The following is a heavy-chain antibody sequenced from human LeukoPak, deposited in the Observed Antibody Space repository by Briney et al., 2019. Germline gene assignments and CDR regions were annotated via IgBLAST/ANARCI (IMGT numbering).Heavy chain of an antibody. CDR1: GFTFSSYG. V-gene: IGHV3-33*01. Sequence: GGSLRLSCAASGFTFSSYGMHWVRQAPGKGVEWVAVIWYDGSNKYYADSVKGRFTISRDNSKNTLYLQMNSLRAEDTAVYYCAREEGTSGYRFDYWGQGTLVTVSS. D-gene: IGHD3-22*01. J-gene: IGHJ4*02. CDR3: AREEGTSGYRFDY. CDR2: IWYDGSNK.